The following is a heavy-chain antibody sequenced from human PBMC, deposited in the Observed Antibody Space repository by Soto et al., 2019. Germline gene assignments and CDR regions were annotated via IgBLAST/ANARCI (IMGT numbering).Heavy chain of an antibody. CDR1: GFTFSSYW. D-gene: IGHD1-1*01. CDR3: ARTVWNDPPYYYYYYMDV. V-gene: IGHV3-7*01. Sequence: GGSLRLSCAASGFTFSSYWMSWVRQAPGKGLEWVANIKQDGSEKYYVDSVKGRFTISRDNAKNSLYLQMNSLRAEDTAVYYCARTVWNDPPYYYYYYMDVWGKGTKVTVSS. CDR2: IKQDGSEK. J-gene: IGHJ6*03.